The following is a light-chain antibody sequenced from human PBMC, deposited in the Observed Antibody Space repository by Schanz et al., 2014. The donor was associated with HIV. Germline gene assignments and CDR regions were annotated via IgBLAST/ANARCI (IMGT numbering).Light chain of an antibody. V-gene: IGKV1-5*03. CDR3: QHYNSYPLT. CDR1: QSISNW. J-gene: IGKJ2*01. Sequence: DIQMTQSPSTLSASVGDTVTITCRASQSISNWLAWYQQKPGKAPKILIYYASTLESGVPSRFSGSGSGTEFTLTIDSLLPDDFATYYCQHYNSYPLTFGPGTELEIK. CDR2: YAS.